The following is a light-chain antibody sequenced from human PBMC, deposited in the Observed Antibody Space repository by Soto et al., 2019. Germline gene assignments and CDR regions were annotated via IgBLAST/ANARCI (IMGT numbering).Light chain of an antibody. V-gene: IGLV2-14*01. CDR3: SSYTGSSNRV. Sequence: QSVLTQPASVSGSPGRSIAISCTGTSSDVGGYDYLSWYQQHPGKAPKLLIYDVSNRPSGVSNRFSGSKSGNTASLTISGLQAEDEADYYCSSYTGSSNRVFGIGTRSPS. CDR1: SSDVGGYDY. J-gene: IGLJ1*01. CDR2: DVS.